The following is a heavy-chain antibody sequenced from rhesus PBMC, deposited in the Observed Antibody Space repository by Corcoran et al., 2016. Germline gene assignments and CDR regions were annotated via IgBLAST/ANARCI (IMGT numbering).Heavy chain of an antibody. J-gene: IGHJ4*01. V-gene: IGHV4-169*02. CDR1: GGYISSSY. D-gene: IGHD4-29*01. CDR3: ARDRFYGSSYVAYFDY. CDR2: IYGSVSTT. Sequence: QLQLQESGPGLVKPSETLSVTCAVSGGYISSSYWSWIRPAPGKGLEWICYIYGSVSTTNYNPPVKSQVTRLVEAAKNQLGMKLSSVTTADRAMYYCARDRFYGSSYVAYFDYWGQGVLVTVSS.